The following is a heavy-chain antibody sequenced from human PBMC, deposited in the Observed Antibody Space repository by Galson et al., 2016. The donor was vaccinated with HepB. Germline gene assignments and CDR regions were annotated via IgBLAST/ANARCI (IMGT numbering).Heavy chain of an antibody. CDR1: GGSISSFAHLWDY. CDR2: INYRANT. D-gene: IGHD3-22*01. Sequence: SETLSLTCTVSGGSISSFAHLWDYWDWIRQVPGKGLEWIATINYRANTVYNPSLKGRVTISVDTAKDQFSLWLTSVDAAATAIYYCARRRHDGTGHHYLDYWGQGILVTVSS. CDR3: ARRRHDGTGHHYLDY. J-gene: IGHJ4*02. V-gene: IGHV4-39*01.